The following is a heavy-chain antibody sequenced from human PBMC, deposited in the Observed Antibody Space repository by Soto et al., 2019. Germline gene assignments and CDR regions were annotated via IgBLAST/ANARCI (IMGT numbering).Heavy chain of an antibody. CDR2: NYYSGST. Sequence: QVQLQESGPGLVEPSETLSLTCTVAGGSISSYYWSWIRQPPGKGVEWIGYNYYSGSTNYNPSLKSRVTISVDTSKNQFSLKLNSMTAADTAVYYCARHNYGSGSTYVDYWGQGTLVTVSS. J-gene: IGHJ4*02. CDR3: ARHNYGSGSTYVDY. D-gene: IGHD3-10*01. CDR1: GGSISSYY. V-gene: IGHV4-59*08.